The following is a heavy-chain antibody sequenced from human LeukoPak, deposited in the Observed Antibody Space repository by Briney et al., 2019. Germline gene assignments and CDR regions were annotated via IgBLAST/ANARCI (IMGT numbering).Heavy chain of an antibody. V-gene: IGHV4-39*01. CDR1: GGSISSSNYY. Sequence: SETLSLTCTVSGGSISSSNYYWGWIRQPPGKGLEWIGSFYYSGNTYYNPSLKSRVTISIDTSKNQFSLGLRSVTAADTAVYYCAGPYGAQRRYFDYWGQGALVTVSS. CDR2: FYYSGNT. CDR3: AGPYGAQRRYFDY. J-gene: IGHJ4*02. D-gene: IGHD4-17*01.